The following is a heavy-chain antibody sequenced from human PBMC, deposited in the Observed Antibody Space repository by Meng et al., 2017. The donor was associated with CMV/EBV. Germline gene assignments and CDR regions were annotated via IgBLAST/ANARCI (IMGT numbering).Heavy chain of an antibody. J-gene: IGHJ6*02. D-gene: IGHD3-3*02. Sequence: GESLNISCTASCDNFSNYWLGWVRQRPGKGVEWVGINYPGDSDTRYSPSFHGQVTISADQSITTAYLQWSSLKASDSAVYYCAGRLEGICSLHFGMDVWGQGTTVTVSS. CDR1: CDNFSNYW. CDR2: NYPGDSDT. CDR3: AGRLEGICSLHFGMDV. V-gene: IGHV5-51*01.